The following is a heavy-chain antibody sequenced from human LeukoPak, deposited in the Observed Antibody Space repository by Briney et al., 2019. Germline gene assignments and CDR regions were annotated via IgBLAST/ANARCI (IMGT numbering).Heavy chain of an antibody. J-gene: IGHJ3*02. D-gene: IGHD3-22*01. CDR1: GYTFTGYS. Sequence: ASVKVSCTASGYTFTGYSMHWVRQPPGQGLEWMGWINPNSSGTNYAQKFQGRVTMTRDTSISTAYMELSRLRSDDTAVYYCARPYYYDSSGYYYLHAFDIWGQGTMVTVSS. V-gene: IGHV1-2*02. CDR2: INPNSSGT. CDR3: ARPYYYDSSGYYYLHAFDI.